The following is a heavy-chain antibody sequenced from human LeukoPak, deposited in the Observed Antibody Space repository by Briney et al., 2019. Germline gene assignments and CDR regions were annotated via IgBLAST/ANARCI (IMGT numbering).Heavy chain of an antibody. V-gene: IGHV1-18*01. CDR1: GYTFTSYG. CDR3: ARGMRCSGGSCSYYYYYYGMDV. J-gene: IGHJ6*02. Sequence: ASVKVSCKASGYTFTSYGISWVRQAPGQGLEWMGWISAYNGNTNYAQKLQGKVTMTTDTSTSTAYMELRSLRSDDTAVYYCARGMRCSGGSCSYYYYYYGMDVWGQGTTVTVSS. CDR2: ISAYNGNT. D-gene: IGHD2-15*01.